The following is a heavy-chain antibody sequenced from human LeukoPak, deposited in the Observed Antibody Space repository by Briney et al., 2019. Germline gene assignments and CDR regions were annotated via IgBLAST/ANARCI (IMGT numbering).Heavy chain of an antibody. V-gene: IGHV3-48*01. CDR3: ARDGWFRDYNWFDP. CDR2: VSSASNTI. Sequence: GESLRLSCAASGFTFSSYSMNWVRQAPGKGLEWVSSVSSASNTISYADSVKGQFTISRDNAKTSLYLQMNSLRAEDTAMYYCARDGWFRDYNWFDPWGQPTLVTVSS. J-gene: IGHJ5*02. D-gene: IGHD3-10*01. CDR1: GFTFSSYS.